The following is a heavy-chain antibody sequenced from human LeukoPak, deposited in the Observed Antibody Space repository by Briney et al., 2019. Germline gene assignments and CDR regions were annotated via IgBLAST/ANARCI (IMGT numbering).Heavy chain of an antibody. CDR3: ARRSSTSCYTCAWFDP. CDR1: GYSISSGYY. Sequence: PSETLSLTCAVSGYSISSGYYWGWIRQPPGKGLEWIGSIYHSGSTYNNPSLKSRVTISVDTSKNQFSLKLSSVTAADTAVYYCARRSSTSCYTCAWFDPWGQGTLVTVSS. CDR2: IYHSGST. V-gene: IGHV4-38-2*01. J-gene: IGHJ5*02. D-gene: IGHD2-2*02.